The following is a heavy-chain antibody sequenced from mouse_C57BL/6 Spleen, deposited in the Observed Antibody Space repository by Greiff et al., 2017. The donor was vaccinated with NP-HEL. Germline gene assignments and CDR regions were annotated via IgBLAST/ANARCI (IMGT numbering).Heavy chain of an antibody. CDR2: IDPENGDT. Sequence: EVQLQQSGAELVRPGASVKLSCTASGFNIKDDYMHWVKQRPEQGLEWIGWIDPENGDTEYASKFQGKATITADTSSNTAYLQLSSLTSEDTAFYYCTPRYYQSWFAYWGQGTLVTVSA. V-gene: IGHV14-4*01. D-gene: IGHD1-1*01. J-gene: IGHJ3*01. CDR1: GFNIKDDY. CDR3: TPRYYQSWFAY.